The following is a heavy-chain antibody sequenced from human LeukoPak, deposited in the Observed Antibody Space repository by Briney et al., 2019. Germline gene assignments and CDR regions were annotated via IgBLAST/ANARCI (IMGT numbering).Heavy chain of an antibody. CDR2: IYYTGST. D-gene: IGHD3-22*01. J-gene: IGHJ3*02. Sequence: SETLSLTCTVSGGSISSHYWSWIRQPPGKGLEWIAYIYYTGSTNYNPSLKSRLTISVDTSRNQFSLTLNSVTAADTAVYYCARHRDSSGYKYAFDIWGQGTMVTVSS. CDR1: GGSISSHY. CDR3: ARHRDSSGYKYAFDI. V-gene: IGHV4-59*08.